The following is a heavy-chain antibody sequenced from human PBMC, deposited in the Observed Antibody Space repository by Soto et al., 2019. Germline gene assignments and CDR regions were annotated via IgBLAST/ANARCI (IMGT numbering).Heavy chain of an antibody. J-gene: IGHJ6*02. CDR2: IFYRGST. Sequence: GLEWIGYIFYRGSTYYNPSLKSRLTISVDTSQSQFSLKLSSVTAADTAVYYCARESLNCSGGSCYHYYGLDVWGQGTTVTVS. CDR3: ARESLNCSGGSCYHYYGLDV. D-gene: IGHD2-15*01. V-gene: IGHV4-30-4*01.